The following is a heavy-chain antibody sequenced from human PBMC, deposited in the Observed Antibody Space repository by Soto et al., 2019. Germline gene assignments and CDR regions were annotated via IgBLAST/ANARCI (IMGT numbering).Heavy chain of an antibody. CDR1: GGSISSRSHY. Sequence: SETLSLTCTVSGGSISSRSHYWGWIRRSPGKGLEFVGSIYSTGSTYYHPSLKNRLSISVDKSKNQFSLYLQMNSLRAEDTAIYYCAKDLRATTSVLVYWGQGTLVTVSS. CDR3: AKDLRATTSVLVY. J-gene: IGHJ4*02. CDR2: IYSTGST. D-gene: IGHD1-26*01. V-gene: IGHV4-39*07.